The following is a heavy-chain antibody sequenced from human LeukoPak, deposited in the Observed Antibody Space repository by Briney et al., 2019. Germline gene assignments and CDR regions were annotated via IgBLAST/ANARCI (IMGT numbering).Heavy chain of an antibody. CDR1: GFTFSSYW. D-gene: IGHD6-6*01. V-gene: IGHV4-34*08. J-gene: IGHJ4*02. Sequence: PGESLRLSCAASGFTFSSYWMSWVRQPPGKGLEWIGEINHSGSTDYNPSLKSRVTISVDTSKNQFSLKLNSVTAADMAVYYCAKTPTALVRGGYYFDTWGLGTLVTVSS. CDR3: AKTPTALVRGGYYFDT. CDR2: INHSGST.